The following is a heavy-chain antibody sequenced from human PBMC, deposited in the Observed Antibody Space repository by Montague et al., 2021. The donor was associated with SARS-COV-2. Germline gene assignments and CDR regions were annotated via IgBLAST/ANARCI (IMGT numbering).Heavy chain of an antibody. CDR1: GGSISSSSYY. CDR3: ASPGVYYDSSGLLGFDY. CDR2: IYYSGST. Sequence: SETLSLTCTVSGGSISSSSYYWGWIRQPPGKGLEWIGCIYYSGSTYYSPSLKSRVTISVDTSKNQFSLKLSSVTAADTAVYYCASPGVYYDSSGLLGFDYWGQGTLVTVSS. V-gene: IGHV4-39*01. J-gene: IGHJ4*02. D-gene: IGHD3-22*01.